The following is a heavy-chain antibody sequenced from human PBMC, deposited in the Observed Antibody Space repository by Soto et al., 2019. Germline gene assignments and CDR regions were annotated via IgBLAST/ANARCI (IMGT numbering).Heavy chain of an antibody. CDR1: GFTFSSYG. CDR3: ASGAEYNGYDYGAFDI. Sequence: GGSLRLSCAASGFTFSSYGMHWVRQAPGKGLEWVAVIWYDGSNKYYADSVKGRFTISRDNSKNTLYLQMNSLRAEDTAVYYCASGAEYNGYDYGAFDIWSQGTMVTVSS. V-gene: IGHV3-33*01. CDR2: IWYDGSNK. D-gene: IGHD5-12*01. J-gene: IGHJ3*02.